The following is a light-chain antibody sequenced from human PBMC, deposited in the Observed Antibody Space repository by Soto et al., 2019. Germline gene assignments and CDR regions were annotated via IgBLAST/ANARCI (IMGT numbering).Light chain of an antibody. CDR3: CSYGGRSTYV. Sequence: QSVLTQPASVSGSPGQSITISCTGTSSDVGSYNLVSWYQQHPGKAPKLMIYEVSKRPSGVSNRFSGSKSANTASPTISGLQADDEADYYCCSYGGRSTYVFGTGTKVTDL. V-gene: IGLV2-23*02. J-gene: IGLJ1*01. CDR2: EVS. CDR1: SSDVGSYNL.